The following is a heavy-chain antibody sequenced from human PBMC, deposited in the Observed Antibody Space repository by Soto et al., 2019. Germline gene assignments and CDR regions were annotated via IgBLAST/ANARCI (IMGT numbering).Heavy chain of an antibody. Sequence: SETLSLTCTVSGGSISPYYWSWIRQPPGKGLEWVGYIYYAGTTSYNPSLKSRVTISLETSKSQFSLRLSSVTAADTAVYYCARLRGKTTMIVVIITPQIDYWGQGTLVTVSS. CDR3: ARLRGKTTMIVVIITPQIDY. CDR2: IYYAGTT. CDR1: GGSISPYY. V-gene: IGHV4-59*08. D-gene: IGHD3-22*01. J-gene: IGHJ4*02.